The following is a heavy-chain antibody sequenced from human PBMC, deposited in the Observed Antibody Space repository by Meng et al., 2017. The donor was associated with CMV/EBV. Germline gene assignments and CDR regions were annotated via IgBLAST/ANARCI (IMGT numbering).Heavy chain of an antibody. CDR1: GFTFSSYA. CDR2: IYSGGSST. Sequence: GESLKISCAASGFTFSSYAMSWVRQAPGKGLEWVSVIYSGGSSTYYADSVKGRFTISRDNSKNSLYLQMNSLRAEDTAVYYCARVDSGWTHYYGMDVWGQGTTVTVSS. D-gene: IGHD6-19*01. J-gene: IGHJ6*02. V-gene: IGHV3-23*03. CDR3: ARVDSGWTHYYGMDV.